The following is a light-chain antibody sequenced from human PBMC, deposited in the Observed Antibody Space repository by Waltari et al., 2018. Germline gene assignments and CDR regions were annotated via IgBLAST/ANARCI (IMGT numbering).Light chain of an antibody. V-gene: IGLV2-14*03. Sequence: QSALTQPASVSGSPGQSITISCTGTSSDIGSFNYVSWYQQYPGKAPKLIIFDVSNRPSGISDRFSGSKSGNTASLTISGLQAEDEADYICTSYTTTDTLYVFGTGTQVTV. CDR2: DVS. CDR3: TSYTTTDTLYV. J-gene: IGLJ1*01. CDR1: SSDIGSFNY.